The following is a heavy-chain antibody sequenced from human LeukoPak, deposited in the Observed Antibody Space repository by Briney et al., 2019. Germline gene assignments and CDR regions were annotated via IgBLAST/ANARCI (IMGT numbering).Heavy chain of an antibody. D-gene: IGHD6-13*01. Sequence: GGSLRLSCAASGFTFSNYGMGWVRQAPGKGLEWVSYISSSGSTIYYADSVKGRFTISRDNAKNSLYLQMNSLRAEDTAVYYCARGSSWYRPNWFDPWGQGTLVTVSS. J-gene: IGHJ5*02. CDR3: ARGSSWYRPNWFDP. CDR1: GFTFSNYG. CDR2: ISSSGSTI. V-gene: IGHV3-48*04.